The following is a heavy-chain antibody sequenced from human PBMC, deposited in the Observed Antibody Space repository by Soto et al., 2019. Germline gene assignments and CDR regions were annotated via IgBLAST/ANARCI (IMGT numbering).Heavy chain of an antibody. V-gene: IGHV1-69*02. CDR2: IIPILGGA. CDR3: AIPDYSDRTAYFSDY. Sequence: SVKVSCKASGGTFSTYTFIWVRQAPGQGLEWMGRIIPILGGANHAQKFQGRVTITADKTTRTVYMELSALRSEDTAVYYCAIPDYSDRTAYFSDYWGQGTLVTVSS. D-gene: IGHD3-22*01. J-gene: IGHJ4*02. CDR1: GGTFSTYT.